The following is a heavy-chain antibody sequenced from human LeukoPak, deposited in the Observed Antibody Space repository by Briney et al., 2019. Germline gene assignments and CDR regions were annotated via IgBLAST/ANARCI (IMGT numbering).Heavy chain of an antibody. J-gene: IGHJ4*02. Sequence: GGSLRLSCAASGFTFSSYAMSWIRQAPGKGLEWISYRSSSGNTIYYADSVKGRFTISRDNAKNSLYLQMNSLRAEDTAVYYCARARDGYNYYPFDYWGQGTLVTVSS. CDR1: GFTFSSYA. CDR3: ARARDGYNYYPFDY. D-gene: IGHD5-24*01. V-gene: IGHV3-11*01. CDR2: RSSSGNTI.